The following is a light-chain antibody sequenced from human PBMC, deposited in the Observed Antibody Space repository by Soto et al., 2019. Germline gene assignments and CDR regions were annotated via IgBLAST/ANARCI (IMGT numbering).Light chain of an antibody. V-gene: IGKV3-11*01. CDR1: QSITSS. J-gene: IGKJ4*01. CDR3: QQRNNWPLT. Sequence: EVVVTQSPDTLSLSPGDTATLSCRASQSITSSVAWYQHKPGQSPRLVVYSGYKRAPGIPARFSGSGSGTDFTLTISSLEPEDFAVYYCQQRNNWPLTFGGGTKVDIK. CDR2: SGY.